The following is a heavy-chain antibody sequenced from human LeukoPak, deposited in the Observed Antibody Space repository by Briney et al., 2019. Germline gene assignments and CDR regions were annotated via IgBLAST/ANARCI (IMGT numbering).Heavy chain of an antibody. D-gene: IGHD3-16*01. CDR2: FDPENGET. V-gene: IGHV1-24*01. J-gene: IGHJ6*02. CDR1: GKTLSELS. CDR3: AKGGSNPGRHNSAWGSMDV. Sequence: ASVKVSCKVSGKTLSELSMHWVRQAPGKGLEWMGGFDPENGETIYAQKFQGRVTLAEDRSTDTTYMETSSLRSEDTAVYYCAKGGSNPGRHNSAWGSMDVWGQGTTVTVSS.